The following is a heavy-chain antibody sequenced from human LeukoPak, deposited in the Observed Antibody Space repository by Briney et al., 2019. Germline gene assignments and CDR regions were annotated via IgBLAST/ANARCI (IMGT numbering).Heavy chain of an antibody. CDR1: GFTFSRYW. CDR3: ARDSFKALQDGDYNYYYYYMDV. Sequence: AGGSLRLSCAASGFTFSRYWMSWVRQAPGKGLEWVSYISSSSSTIYYADSVKGRFTISRDNAKNSLYLQMNSLRAEDTAVYYCARDSFKALQDGDYNYYYYYMDVWGKGTTVTVSS. CDR2: ISSSSSTI. J-gene: IGHJ6*03. V-gene: IGHV3-48*01. D-gene: IGHD4-17*01.